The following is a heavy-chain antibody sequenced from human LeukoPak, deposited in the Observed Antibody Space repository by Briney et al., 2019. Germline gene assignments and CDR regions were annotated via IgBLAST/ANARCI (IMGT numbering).Heavy chain of an antibody. CDR1: GYTFTSYD. CDR2: MNPNSGNT. Sequence: VASVKVSCKASGYTFTSYDINWVRQATGQGLEWMGWMNPNSGNTGYAQKFQGRVTMTRNTSISTAYMELSSLRSEDTAVYYCARDGPSITIFGVVRSYYYMDVWGKGTTVTVSS. J-gene: IGHJ6*03. V-gene: IGHV1-8*01. CDR3: ARDGPSITIFGVVRSYYYMDV. D-gene: IGHD3-3*01.